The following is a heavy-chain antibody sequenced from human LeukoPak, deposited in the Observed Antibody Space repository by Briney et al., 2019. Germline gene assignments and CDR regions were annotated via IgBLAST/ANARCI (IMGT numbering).Heavy chain of an antibody. Sequence: SETLSLTCTVSGGSISSSSYYWGWIRQPPGKGLEWIGSIYYSGSTYYNPSLKSRVTISVDTSKNQFSLKLSSVTAADTAVYYCARGYYYGSGSYYYYYYGMDVWGQGTTVTVFS. CDR1: GGSISSSSYY. V-gene: IGHV4-39*01. D-gene: IGHD3-10*01. CDR2: IYYSGST. J-gene: IGHJ6*02. CDR3: ARGYYYGSGSYYYYYYGMDV.